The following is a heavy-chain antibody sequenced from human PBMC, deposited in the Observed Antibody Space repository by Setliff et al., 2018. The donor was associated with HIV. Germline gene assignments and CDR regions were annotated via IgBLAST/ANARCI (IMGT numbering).Heavy chain of an antibody. CDR3: VRDPIEGYPDYFDY. CDR2: ISGSGVNS. V-gene: IGHV3-48*03. J-gene: IGHJ4*02. CDR1: GFTFINYE. D-gene: IGHD1-26*01. Sequence: GGSLRLSCTASGFTFINYEMNWVRQAPGKGLEWVAYISGSGVNSYYADSVKGRFTISRDNSKNTLFLQMNSLRPEDTATYYCVRDPIEGYPDYFDYWGQGALVTVSS.